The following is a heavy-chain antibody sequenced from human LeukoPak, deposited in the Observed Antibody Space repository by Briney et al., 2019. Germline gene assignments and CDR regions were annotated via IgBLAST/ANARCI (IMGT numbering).Heavy chain of an antibody. CDR2: IHYTGGT. J-gene: IGHJ4*02. CDR1: GGSLTDYY. CDR3: ARLPPYHTGHGGFDY. Sequence: PSETLSLTCSVCGGSLTDYYWAWLRQPPGKTLQLIAYIHYTGGTSYNPSFKSRAAISVDTSKNEFSLHLYSVTAADTGVYFCARLPPYHTGHGGFDYWGRGTLVTVSS. D-gene: IGHD2-8*02. V-gene: IGHV4-34*11.